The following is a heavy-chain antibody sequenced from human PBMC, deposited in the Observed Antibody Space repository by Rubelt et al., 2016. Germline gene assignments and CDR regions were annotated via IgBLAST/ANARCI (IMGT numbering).Heavy chain of an antibody. J-gene: IGHJ4*02. Sequence: EVQLLESGGGLLQPGGSLRLSCAASGFTFSSYAMSWVRQAPGKGLEWVSAISGSGGSPYYADSWKGRFNISRDNSKNTLYLQMNSMRAEDTAVYYCAKDENRDGYCDYWGQGTLVTVSS. CDR1: GFTFSSYA. CDR3: AKDENRDGYCDY. CDR2: ISGSGGSP. V-gene: IGHV3-23*01. D-gene: IGHD5-24*01.